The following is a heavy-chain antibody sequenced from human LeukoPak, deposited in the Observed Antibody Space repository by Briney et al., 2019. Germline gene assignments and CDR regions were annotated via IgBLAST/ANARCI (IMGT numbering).Heavy chain of an antibody. D-gene: IGHD6-19*01. CDR1: GFTFSSYA. CDR3: AKVRAVASYFDY. J-gene: IGHJ4*02. V-gene: IGHV3-23*01. Sequence: GGSLRLSCTAPGFTFSSYAMSWVRQAPGKGLEWVSAISGSGGSTYYADSVKGRFTISRDNSKNTLYLQMNSLRAEDTAVYYCAKVRAVASYFDYWGQGTLVTVSS. CDR2: ISGSGGST.